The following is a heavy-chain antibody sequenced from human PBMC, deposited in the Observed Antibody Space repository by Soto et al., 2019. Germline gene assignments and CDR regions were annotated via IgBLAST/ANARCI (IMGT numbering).Heavy chain of an antibody. D-gene: IGHD2-15*01. CDR1: GYSLPTYW. CDR2: IDPSDSYT. J-gene: IGHJ6*02. V-gene: IGHV5-10-1*01. Sequence: PGESLKISCKASGYSLPTYWISWVRQMPGKVLEWMGRIDPSDSYTNYSPSFQGHVTISVDKSISTAYLQWSSLKASDTAMYYCARNSGGYSGAMDVWGQGTTGTVS. CDR3: ARNSGGYSGAMDV.